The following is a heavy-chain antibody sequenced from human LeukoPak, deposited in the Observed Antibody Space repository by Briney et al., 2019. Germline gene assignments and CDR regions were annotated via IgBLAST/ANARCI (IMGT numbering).Heavy chain of an antibody. V-gene: IGHV4-59*01. Sequence: SETLSLTCTVSGGSISSYYWSWIRQPPGKGLEWIGYIYYSGSTNYNPSLKSRVTISVDTSKNQFSLKLSSVTAADTAVYYCATDGMVRGPDAWFDSWGQGTLVTVSS. D-gene: IGHD3-10*01. CDR3: ATDGMVRGPDAWFDS. CDR2: IYYSGST. CDR1: GGSISSYY. J-gene: IGHJ5*01.